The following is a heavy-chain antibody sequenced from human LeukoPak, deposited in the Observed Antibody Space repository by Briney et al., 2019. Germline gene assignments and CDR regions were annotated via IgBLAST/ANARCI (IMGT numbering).Heavy chain of an antibody. D-gene: IGHD4-17*01. J-gene: IGHJ4*02. CDR3: ARGRTYGDYEYYFDY. Sequence: GGSLRLSCAASGFTFSSYDMHWVRQATGEGLEWVSAIGTAGDTYYPGSVKGRFTISRENAKNSLYLQMNSLRAGDTAVYYCARGRTYGDYEYYFDYWGQGTLVTVSS. CDR1: GFTFSSYD. V-gene: IGHV3-13*01. CDR2: IGTAGDT.